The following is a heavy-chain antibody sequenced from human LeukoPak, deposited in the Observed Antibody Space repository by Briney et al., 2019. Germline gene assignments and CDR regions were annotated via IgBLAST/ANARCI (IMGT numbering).Heavy chain of an antibody. J-gene: IGHJ4*02. Sequence: GGSLRLSCAASGFTFSSYSINWVRQAPGKGLEWVSSISSSSSYIYYADSVKGRFTISRDNAKNSLYLQMNSLRAEDTAVYYCARGGYCSSTSCHLLNYWGQGTLVTVSS. CDR2: ISSSSSYI. V-gene: IGHV3-21*01. CDR1: GFTFSSYS. D-gene: IGHD2-2*01. CDR3: ARGGYCSSTSCHLLNY.